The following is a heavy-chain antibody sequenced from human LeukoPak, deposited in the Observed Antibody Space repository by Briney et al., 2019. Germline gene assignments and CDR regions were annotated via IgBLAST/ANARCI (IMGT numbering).Heavy chain of an antibody. CDR3: ARATYYYDSSGYKPSYWYFDL. CDR2: ISSSSYI. D-gene: IGHD3-22*01. Sequence: KTGGSLRLSCAASGFTFSSYSMNWVRQAPGKGLEWVSSISSSSYIYYADSVKGRFTISRDNAKNSLYLQMYSLRAEDTAVYYCARATYYYDSSGYKPSYWYFDLWGRGTLVTVSS. V-gene: IGHV3-21*01. J-gene: IGHJ2*01. CDR1: GFTFSSYS.